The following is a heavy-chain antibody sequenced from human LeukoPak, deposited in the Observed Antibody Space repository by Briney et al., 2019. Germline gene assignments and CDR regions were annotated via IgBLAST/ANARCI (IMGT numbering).Heavy chain of an antibody. CDR2: IYSGGST. J-gene: IGHJ4*02. D-gene: IGHD3-10*01. CDR3: ARLEYYYVSGNYYKLFDY. CDR1: GFTVSSNY. Sequence: GGSLRLSCAASGFTVSSNYMSWVRQAPGKGLEGVSVIYSGGSTYFADSVKGRFTISRDNAKNSLYLQMNSLRDEDTAVYYCARLEYYYVSGNYYKLFDYWGQGTLVTVCS. V-gene: IGHV3-66*04.